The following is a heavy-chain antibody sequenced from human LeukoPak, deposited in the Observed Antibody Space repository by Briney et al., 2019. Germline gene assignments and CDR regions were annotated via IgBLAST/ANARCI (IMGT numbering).Heavy chain of an antibody. CDR3: ARDTPPGAYYMDV. J-gene: IGHJ6*03. CDR2: INPNSGGT. Sequence: ASVKVSCTASGYTFTGYYMHWVRQAPGQGLEWMGRINPNSGGTNYAQKFQGRVTMTRDTSISTAYMELSRLRSDDTAVYYCARDTPPGAYYMDVWGKGTTVTVSS. V-gene: IGHV1-2*06. CDR1: GYTFTGYY. D-gene: IGHD2-8*02.